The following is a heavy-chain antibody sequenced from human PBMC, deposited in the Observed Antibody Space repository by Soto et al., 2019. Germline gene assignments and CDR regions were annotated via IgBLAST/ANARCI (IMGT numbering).Heavy chain of an antibody. CDR3: ARDRAPVVVTAMGPFDY. Sequence: GASVKVSCKASGYTFTSYYMHWVRQAPGQGLEWMGIINPSGGSTSYAQKFQGRVNMTRDTSTSTVYMELSSLRSEDTAVYYCARDRAPVVVTAMGPFDYWGQGTLVTVSS. CDR1: GYTFTSYY. J-gene: IGHJ4*02. V-gene: IGHV1-46*01. CDR2: INPSGGST. D-gene: IGHD2-21*02.